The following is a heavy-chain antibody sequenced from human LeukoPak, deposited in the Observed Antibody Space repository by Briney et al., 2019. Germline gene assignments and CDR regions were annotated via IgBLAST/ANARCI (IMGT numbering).Heavy chain of an antibody. Sequence: GGSLRLSCAASGFTFSIYAMSWVRQAPGKGLEWVSAISGSGGTAYYADSVKGRFTISRDNSKNTLYLQMNSLRAEDTAVYYCASFWSGSHDAFDIWGQGTMVTVSS. J-gene: IGHJ3*02. V-gene: IGHV3-23*01. CDR2: ISGSGGTA. CDR3: ASFWSGSHDAFDI. D-gene: IGHD3-3*01. CDR1: GFTFSIYA.